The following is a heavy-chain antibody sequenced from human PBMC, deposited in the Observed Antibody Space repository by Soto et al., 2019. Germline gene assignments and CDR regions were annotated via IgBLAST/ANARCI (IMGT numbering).Heavy chain of an antibody. V-gene: IGHV3-30*04. CDR1: GFTFSNYT. CDR3: AGRSGSSDY. Sequence: GGSLRLSCAASGFTFSNYTMHWVRQAPGKGLEWVTLISYDEIDKYYADAVKGRFTISRDNSKNTLFLQMDSLRAEDTAVYYWAGRSGSSDYWGQGPLVTGS. D-gene: IGHD3-10*01. J-gene: IGHJ4*02. CDR2: ISYDEIDK.